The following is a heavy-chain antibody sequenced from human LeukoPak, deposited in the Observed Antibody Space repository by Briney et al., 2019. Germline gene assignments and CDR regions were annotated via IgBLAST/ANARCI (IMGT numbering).Heavy chain of an antibody. CDR1: GFTFSDYY. J-gene: IGHJ4*02. CDR3: LRGDRRDY. V-gene: IGHV3-11*04. Sequence: GGSLRLSCAASGFTFSDYYMSWIRQAPGKGLEWVSSIDSSGGYMFYADSVKGRFIISRDNAKDSLYLQMNSLRVEDTAVYYCLRGDRRDYWGQGTLVTVSS. CDR2: IDSSGGYM.